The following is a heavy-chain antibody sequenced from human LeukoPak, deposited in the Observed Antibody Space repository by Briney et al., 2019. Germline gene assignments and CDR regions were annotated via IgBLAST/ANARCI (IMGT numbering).Heavy chain of an antibody. CDR1: GFTFSNYG. D-gene: IGHD3-10*01. CDR2: VWYDGSNK. Sequence: GGSLRFYCAASGFTFSNYGMHRVGHGPGHGLEWVAVVWYDGSNKYYAVSVKVRFTISRDNSKNTLYLKMNSLKAEDTAVYSCARDVPDSGNYYPDAFDIWGQGTMVTVSS. J-gene: IGHJ3*02. V-gene: IGHV3-33*01. CDR3: ARDVPDSGNYYPDAFDI.